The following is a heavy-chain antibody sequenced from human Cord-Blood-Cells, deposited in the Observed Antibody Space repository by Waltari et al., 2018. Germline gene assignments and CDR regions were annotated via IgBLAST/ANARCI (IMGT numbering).Heavy chain of an antibody. CDR2: ISGSGGST. J-gene: IGHJ4*02. Sequence: EVQLLESGGGLVQPGGSLRLSCAASGFTFSSYAMSWVRQAPGKGLEWVSDISGSGGSTYYADSVKGRFTISGDKSKNTLYLQMNSLRAEDTAVYYCAKVKRQLVHYWGQGTLVTVSS. CDR3: AKVKRQLVHY. D-gene: IGHD6-6*01. V-gene: IGHV3-23*01. CDR1: GFTFSSYA.